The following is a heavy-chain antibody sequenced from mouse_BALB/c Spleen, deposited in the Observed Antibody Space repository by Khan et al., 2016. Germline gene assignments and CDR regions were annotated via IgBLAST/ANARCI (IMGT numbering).Heavy chain of an antibody. J-gene: IGHJ3*01. CDR2: INTYTGEP. CDR3: ARGAYDGTWFAY. D-gene: IGHD2-14*01. Sequence: QIQLVQSGPELKKPGETVKISCKASGYTFTNYGMNWVKQAPGKGLKWMGWINTYTGEPTYADDFKGRFAFFLETSASTAYLQINNLKNEDTATYFCARGAYDGTWFAYWCQGTLVTVSA. V-gene: IGHV9-3-1*01. CDR1: GYTFTNYG.